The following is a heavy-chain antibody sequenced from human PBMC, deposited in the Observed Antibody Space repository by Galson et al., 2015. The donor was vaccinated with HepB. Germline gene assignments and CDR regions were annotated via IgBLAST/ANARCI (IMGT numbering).Heavy chain of an antibody. CDR3: ARDVVIASDSYYYYYGMDV. Sequence: CAISGDSVSSNSAAWNWIRQSPSRGLEWLGRTYYRSKWYNDYAVSVKSRITINPDTSKNQFSLQLNSVTPEDTAVYYCARDVVIASDSYYYYYGMDVWGQGTTVTVSS. V-gene: IGHV6-1*01. J-gene: IGHJ6*02. CDR1: GDSVSSNSAA. D-gene: IGHD2-21*01. CDR2: TYYRSKWYN.